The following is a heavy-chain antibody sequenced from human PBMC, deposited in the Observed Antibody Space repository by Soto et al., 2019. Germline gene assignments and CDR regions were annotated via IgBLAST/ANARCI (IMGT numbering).Heavy chain of an antibody. D-gene: IGHD5-12*01. CDR2: IYHSGST. V-gene: IGHV4-30-2*01. CDR3: ASLYSGYGFGY. CDR1: GGSISSGGYS. Sequence: QLQLQESGSGLVKPSQTLSLTCAVSGGSISSGGYSWSWIRQPPGKGLEWIGYIYHSGSTYYNPSFKSRVTISVDRSKTQFSLKLSSVTAADTAVYYCASLYSGYGFGYWGQGTLVTVSS. J-gene: IGHJ4*02.